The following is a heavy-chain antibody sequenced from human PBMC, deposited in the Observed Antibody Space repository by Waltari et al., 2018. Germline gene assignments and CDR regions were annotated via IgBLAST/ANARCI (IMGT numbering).Heavy chain of an antibody. CDR1: GYTFSDFG. V-gene: IGHV1-18*01. J-gene: IGHJ4*02. CDR2: ISANNGHT. Sequence: QVQLVQSGAEVQKPGASVKVSCRASGYTFSDFGISWVRQAPGHGLEWMGWISANNGHTNHAQKFQGRLIMTKDTSTTTVYMELNYLTSDDTAVYYCIRPFEMGIDWGQGTLVTVSS. CDR3: IRPFEMGID. D-gene: IGHD7-27*01.